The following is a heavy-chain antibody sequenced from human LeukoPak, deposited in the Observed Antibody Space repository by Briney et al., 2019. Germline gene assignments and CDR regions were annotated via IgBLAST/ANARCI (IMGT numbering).Heavy chain of an antibody. V-gene: IGHV3-23*01. CDR3: AKAVLRGSYYFDY. CDR1: GFTFSDYY. Sequence: HSGGSLRLSCAASGFTFSDYYMSWVRQAPDKGLEWVSAITGSVGSTYYANSVKGRFTISRDNSKNTLSLQMDSLRVEDTAVYYCAKAVLRGSYYFDYWGQGTLVTVSS. J-gene: IGHJ4*02. D-gene: IGHD1-26*01. CDR2: ITGSVGST.